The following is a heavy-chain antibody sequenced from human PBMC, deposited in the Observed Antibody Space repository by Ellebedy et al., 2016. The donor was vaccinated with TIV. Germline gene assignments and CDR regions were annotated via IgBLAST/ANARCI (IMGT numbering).Heavy chain of an antibody. CDR1: GFSISSNY. V-gene: IGHV3-53*01. D-gene: IGHD1-26*01. CDR2: IYSAGNT. CDR3: ARVDLGLAFHY. Sequence: GGSLRLSCVVSGFSISSNYMSWVRQAPGKGLEWVSIIYSAGNTYYGDSAKSRFTISRDTSKNTLYLQLNSLRGEDTAVYYCARVDLGLAFHYWGRGALVTVSS. J-gene: IGHJ4*02.